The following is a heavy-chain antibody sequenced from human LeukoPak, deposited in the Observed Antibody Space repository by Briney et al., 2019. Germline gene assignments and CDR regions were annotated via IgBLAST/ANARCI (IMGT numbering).Heavy chain of an antibody. V-gene: IGHV4-39*01. J-gene: IGHJ4*02. Sequence: SETLSLTCTVSGGSISSSSYYWGWIRQPPGKGLEWIGSIYYSGSTYYNPSLKSRVTISVDTSKNQFSLMLSSVTAADTAVYYCARTTPVTAGIDYWGQGTLVTVSS. CDR3: ARTTPVTAGIDY. CDR1: GGSISSSSYY. D-gene: IGHD3-10*01. CDR2: IYYSGST.